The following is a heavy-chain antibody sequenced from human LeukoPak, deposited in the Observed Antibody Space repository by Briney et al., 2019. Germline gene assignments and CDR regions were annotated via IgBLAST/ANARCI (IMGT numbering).Heavy chain of an antibody. V-gene: IGHV4-34*01. D-gene: IGHD5-18*01. J-gene: IGHJ4*02. CDR1: GGSFSGYY. CDR2: INHSGST. CDR3: ARVQKSSTAMAKWGHFDY. Sequence: PSETLSLTCAVYGGSFSGYYWSWIRQPPGKGLEWIGEINHSGSTNYNPSLKSRVTISADTSKNQFSLKLSSVTAADTAVYYCARVQKSSTAMAKWGHFDYWGQGTLVTVSS.